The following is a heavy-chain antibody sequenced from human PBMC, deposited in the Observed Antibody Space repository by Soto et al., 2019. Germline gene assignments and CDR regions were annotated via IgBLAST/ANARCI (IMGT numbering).Heavy chain of an antibody. CDR3: ARDSIVLMVYAPYYHYGMDV. Sequence: GASVKVSCKASGYTFTSYGISWVRQAPGQGLEWMGWISAYNGNTNYAQKLQGRVTMTTDTSTSTAYMELRSLRSDDTAVYYCARDSIVLMVYAPYYHYGMDVWGQGTTVTVSS. CDR2: ISAYNGNT. V-gene: IGHV1-18*04. D-gene: IGHD2-8*01. J-gene: IGHJ6*02. CDR1: GYTFTSYG.